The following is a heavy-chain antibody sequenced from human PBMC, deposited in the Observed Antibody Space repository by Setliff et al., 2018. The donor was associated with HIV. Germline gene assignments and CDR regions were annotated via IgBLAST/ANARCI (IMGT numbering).Heavy chain of an antibody. V-gene: IGHV1-18*01. J-gene: IGHJ4*02. D-gene: IGHD4-4*01. Sequence: ASVKVSCKAFGYTFTSYGISWVRQAPGQGLEWMGWISGYSGDTKYAQKFQDRVTVTTDTSTNTAYLELRSPTSDDTAVYYCARSLSDDSKYVFLYWGQGTLVTVSS. CDR1: GYTFTSYG. CDR2: ISGYSGDT. CDR3: ARSLSDDSKYVFLY.